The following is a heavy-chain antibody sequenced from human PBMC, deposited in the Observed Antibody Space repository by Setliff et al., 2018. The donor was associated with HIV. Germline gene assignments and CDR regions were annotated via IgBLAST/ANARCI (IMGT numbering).Heavy chain of an antibody. CDR2: ISTGGHFI. Sequence: GGSLRLSCAASGFTFSDYTMNWVRQAPGKGLEWVSSISTGGHFIYYADSVKGRFTISRDNAKNSLYLQMNSLRAEDTAVYYCARAVHSGWYYFDYWGQGTLVTVSS. J-gene: IGHJ4*02. CDR1: GFTFSDYT. V-gene: IGHV3-21*01. CDR3: ARAVHSGWYYFDY. D-gene: IGHD6-19*01.